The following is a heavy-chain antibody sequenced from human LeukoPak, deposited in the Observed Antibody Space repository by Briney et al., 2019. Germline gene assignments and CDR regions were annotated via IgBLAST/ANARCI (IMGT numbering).Heavy chain of an antibody. CDR3: ARGRLARAPYFDY. J-gene: IGHJ4*02. CDR2: VYYSGST. CDR1: GGSFSGYY. Sequence: KPSETLSLTCAVYGGSFSGYYWSWIRLPPGKGPEWIGYVYYSGSTNYNPSLKSRVTISVDTSKNQFSLKLSSVTAADTAVYYCARGRLARAPYFDYWGQGTLVTVSS. D-gene: IGHD3-10*01. V-gene: IGHV4-59*01.